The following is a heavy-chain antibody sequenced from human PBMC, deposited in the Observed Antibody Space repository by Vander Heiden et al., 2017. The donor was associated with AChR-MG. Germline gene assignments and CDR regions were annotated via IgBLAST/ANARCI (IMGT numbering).Heavy chain of an antibody. Sequence: QVQLQQWGAGLLKPSETLSLTCAVHGGSFSDYYWNWIRQTPGKGLEWSGEINRAGTNYSPSFASRVTISEDRSKNQFSLKLSSVTAADTAVYYCARGDYDPTTHVRAPGGQWGQGTLVTVSS. CDR1: GGSFSDYY. J-gene: IGHJ4*02. CDR2: INRAGT. CDR3: ARGDYDPTTHVRAPGGQ. D-gene: IGHD3-22*01. V-gene: IGHV4-34*02.